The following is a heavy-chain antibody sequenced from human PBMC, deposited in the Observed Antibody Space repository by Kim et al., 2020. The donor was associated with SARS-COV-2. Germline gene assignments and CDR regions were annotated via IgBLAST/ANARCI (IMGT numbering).Heavy chain of an antibody. J-gene: IGHJ4*02. CDR1: GFPFSNSW. D-gene: IGHD3-10*01. CDR2: ISRDGSTT. V-gene: IGHV3-74*01. CDR3: ARDGRDSGSYPYFDY. Sequence: GGSLRLSCAASGFPFSNSWMHWVRQVPGKGLEWVARISRDGSTTDYADSVKGRFTISRDDAKRTLYLQMNSLRAEDTAVYYCARDGRDSGSYPYFDYWGQGTPAIVSS.